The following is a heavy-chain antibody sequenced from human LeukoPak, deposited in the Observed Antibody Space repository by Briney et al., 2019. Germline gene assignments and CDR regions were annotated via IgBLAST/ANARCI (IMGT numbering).Heavy chain of an antibody. CDR1: GFTFDDYA. Sequence: GRSLRLSCAASGFTFDDYAMHWVRQAPGKGLEWVSGISWNSGSIGYADSVKGRFTISRDNSKNTLYLQMNSLRAEDTAVYYCARMGVVAASADKDDYWGQGTLVTVSS. D-gene: IGHD2-15*01. CDR3: ARMGVVAASADKDDY. CDR2: ISWNSGSI. J-gene: IGHJ4*02. V-gene: IGHV3-9*01.